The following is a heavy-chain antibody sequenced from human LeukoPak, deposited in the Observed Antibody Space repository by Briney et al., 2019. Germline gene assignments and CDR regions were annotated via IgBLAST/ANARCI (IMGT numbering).Heavy chain of an antibody. Sequence: GGSLRLSCVASGLSFDDSAMHWVRQAPGKGLEWVSLISADGGSTFSADSVKGRFSISRDNSKNSLYLQMNSLRSEDTAMYYCAKESGKFDYWGQGTLVAVSS. CDR1: GLSFDDSA. J-gene: IGHJ4*02. V-gene: IGHV3-43*02. CDR3: AKESGKFDY. CDR2: ISADGGST.